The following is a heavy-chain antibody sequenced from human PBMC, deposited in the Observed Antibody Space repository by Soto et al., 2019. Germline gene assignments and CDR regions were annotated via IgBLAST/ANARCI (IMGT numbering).Heavy chain of an antibody. V-gene: IGHV3-30*18. CDR1: GFTFSNYA. CDR2: TSYDGNNE. Sequence: XESLRLSCAASGFTFSNYAMHWVRQAPGKGLEWVALTSYDGNNEYYTDSVKGRFTISRDNSKNTLFLQMNSPRPEDTAVYYCAKDKGVFNWATSYFDYWGQGALVTVSS. CDR3: AKDKGVFNWATSYFDY. J-gene: IGHJ4*02. D-gene: IGHD1-1*01.